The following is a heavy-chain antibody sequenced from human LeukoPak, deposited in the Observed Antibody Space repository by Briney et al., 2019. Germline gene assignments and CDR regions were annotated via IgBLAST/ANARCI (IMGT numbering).Heavy chain of an antibody. D-gene: IGHD2-21*02. CDR2: ISSSSSYI. J-gene: IGHJ4*02. Sequence: GGSLRLSCAASGFTFSSYSMKGGSQAPGKGLEWVSSISSSSSYIYYADSVKGRFTISRDNAKNPLYLQMNSLRAEDTAVYYCASQYCGGDCYNYWGQGTLVTVSS. V-gene: IGHV3-21*01. CDR3: ASQYCGGDCYNY. CDR1: GFTFSSYS.